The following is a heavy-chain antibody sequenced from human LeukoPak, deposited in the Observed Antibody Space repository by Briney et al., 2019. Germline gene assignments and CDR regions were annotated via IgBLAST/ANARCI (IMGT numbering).Heavy chain of an antibody. V-gene: IGHV1-69*05. CDR1: GGTFSSYG. CDR2: IIPIFATA. Sequence: SVKVSCKTSGGTFSSYGISWVRQAPGQGLEWMGGIIPIFATANYAQKFQGRVTITTDESTSTAYMELRSLRSDDTAVYYCARGDGYAPGNYYYYMDVWGKGTTVTVSS. J-gene: IGHJ6*03. CDR3: ARGDGYAPGNYYYYMDV. D-gene: IGHD5-24*01.